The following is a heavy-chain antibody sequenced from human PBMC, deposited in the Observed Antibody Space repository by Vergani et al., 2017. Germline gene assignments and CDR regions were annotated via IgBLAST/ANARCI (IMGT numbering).Heavy chain of an antibody. V-gene: IGHV4-38-2*01. CDR3: ARRSGIGYDIFSGTQYFVDF. D-gene: IGHD3-9*01. J-gene: IGHJ4*02. Sequence: QVQLQESGPGLVKPSETLSLTCAVSGFSIDNGYYWDWIRQPPGKGLEWIGSIYRTGRTHFNPSLKSRVTISVDTSNNHFSLRLNSLTAADTAVYYCARRSGIGYDIFSGTQYFVDFWGEGTLVTVSS. CDR1: GFSIDNGYY. CDR2: IYRTGRT.